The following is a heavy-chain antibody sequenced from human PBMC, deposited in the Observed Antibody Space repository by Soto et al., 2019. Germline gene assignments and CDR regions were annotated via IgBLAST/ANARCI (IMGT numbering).Heavy chain of an antibody. J-gene: IGHJ4*02. D-gene: IGHD3-16*01. CDR3: ATAGGIDY. CDR1: GFTFSSYT. CDR2: ISGSGSST. V-gene: IGHV3-23*01. Sequence: EVQLLESGGGLVEPGGSRRLSCAASGFTFSSYTMSWARQAPGKGLEWVSTISGSGSSTYSADSVKGRFTISRDNSKNPLNLQMNSLRVEDTAIYYCATAGGIDYWGQGTLVTVSS.